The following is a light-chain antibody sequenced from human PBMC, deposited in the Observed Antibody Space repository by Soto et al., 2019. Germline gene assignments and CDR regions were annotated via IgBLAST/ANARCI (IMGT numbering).Light chain of an antibody. J-gene: IGLJ3*02. CDR3: QSYDSSLSGVV. CDR1: SSNIGAGYD. Sequence: QSVLTQPPSVSGAPGQRVAISCTGGSSNIGAGYDVHWYQQLPGAAPKLLIFGNSNRRPGVPDRFSGSKSGTSASLAITGRLAEDEADYYCQSYDSSLSGVVFGGGTKLTVL. V-gene: IGLV1-40*01. CDR2: GNS.